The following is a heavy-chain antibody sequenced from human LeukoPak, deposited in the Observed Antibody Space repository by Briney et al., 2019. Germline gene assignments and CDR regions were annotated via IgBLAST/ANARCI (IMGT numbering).Heavy chain of an antibody. V-gene: IGHV4-4*07. J-gene: IGHJ4*02. CDR3: ASRYYDFWSGYLGPFDY. CDR1: GGSISSYY. D-gene: IGHD3-3*01. CDR2: IYTSGST. Sequence: SETLSLTCTVSGGSISSYYWSWIRQPAGKGLEWIGRIYTSGSTNYNPSLKSRVTISVDTSKNQFSLKLSSVTAADTAVYYCASRYYDFWSGYLGPFDYWGQGTLVTVSS.